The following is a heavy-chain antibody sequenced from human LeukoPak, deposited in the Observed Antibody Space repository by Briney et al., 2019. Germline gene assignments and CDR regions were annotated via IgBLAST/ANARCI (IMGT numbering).Heavy chain of an antibody. J-gene: IGHJ4*02. CDR3: ARTPARYCSGGSCYGYYFDY. CDR2: ISSSGSTI. CDR1: GFTFSDYY. D-gene: IGHD2-15*01. V-gene: IGHV3-11*04. Sequence: GGSLRLSCAASGFTFSDYYMSWIRQAPGKGLEWVSYISSSGSTIYYADSVKGRFTISRDNAKNSLYLQMNSLRAEDTAVYYCARTPARYCSGGSCYGYYFDYWGQGTLVTVSS.